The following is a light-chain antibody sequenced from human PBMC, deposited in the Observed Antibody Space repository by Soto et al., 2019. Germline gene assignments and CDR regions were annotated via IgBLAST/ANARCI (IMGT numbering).Light chain of an antibody. CDR2: AVS. V-gene: IGKV1-39*01. CDR1: QTIGSY. CDR3: QHSFNTPYS. Sequence: DLQMTQSPSSLSASVGETVTITCRASQTIGSYLSWYHQIPGKPPKLLIYAVSRLQTGVPSRFSGSGSGTDFTLTISSLQPEDFATYYCQHSFNTPYSFGQGT. J-gene: IGKJ2*03.